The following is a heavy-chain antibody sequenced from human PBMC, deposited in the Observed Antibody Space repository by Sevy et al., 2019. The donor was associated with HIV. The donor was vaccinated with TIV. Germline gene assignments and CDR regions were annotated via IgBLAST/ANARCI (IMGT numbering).Heavy chain of an antibody. CDR3: ARDPPSYYDYRTGYHDF. CDR1: GFTFEDYG. Sequence: GGSLRLSCAASGFTFEDYGMSWVRQVPGKGPEWVSGVNWKGGSTSYADSVKGRFTISRDNAKKSLYLQMKGLRAEDTALYYCARDPPSYYDYRTGYHDFWGQGTRVTVSS. V-gene: IGHV3-20*04. CDR2: VNWKGGST. D-gene: IGHD3-3*01. J-gene: IGHJ4*01.